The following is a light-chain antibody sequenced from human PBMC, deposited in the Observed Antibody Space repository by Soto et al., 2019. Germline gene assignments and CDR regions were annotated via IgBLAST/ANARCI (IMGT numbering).Light chain of an antibody. CDR3: QQYASSPLT. J-gene: IGKJ4*01. Sequence: EIVLTQSPGTLSLSPGERATLSCRASQSVGRNYLAWYQQKPGQAPRLLIYGASSRATGIPDRFSGSGSGTDFTFTLSRLEPEDFAVYYCQQYASSPLTFGGGTKVEIK. V-gene: IGKV3-20*01. CDR1: QSVGRNY. CDR2: GAS.